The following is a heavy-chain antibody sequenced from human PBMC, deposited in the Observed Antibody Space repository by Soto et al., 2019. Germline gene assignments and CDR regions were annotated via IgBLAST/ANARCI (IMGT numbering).Heavy chain of an antibody. CDR3: AILWGEIGTAFDP. V-gene: IGHV1-46*01. D-gene: IGHD1-1*01. J-gene: IGHJ5*02. CDR1: GYTFTTYY. CDR2: FNPYTGGT. Sequence: QGQLVQSGAEVKKPGASVKVSCKASGYTFTTYYIHWMRQAPGQGLEWMGMFNPYTGGTRYAHKFQGRVTTTGDTSTSTGYMELSRLRSDDTAVYYCAILWGEIGTAFDPGGQGTLVTVSS.